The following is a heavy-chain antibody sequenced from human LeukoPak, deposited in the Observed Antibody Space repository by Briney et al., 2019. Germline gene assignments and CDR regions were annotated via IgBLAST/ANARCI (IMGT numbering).Heavy chain of an antibody. J-gene: IGHJ4*02. V-gene: IGHV4-34*01. D-gene: IGHD3-22*01. CDR1: GGSFSGYY. Sequence: SETLSLTCAVYGGSFSGYYWSWIRQPPGKGLEWIGEINHSGSTNYNPSLKSRVPISVDTSKNQFSLKLSSVTAADTAVYYCARVKKGPRLVPFDYWGQGTLVTVSS. CDR2: INHSGST. CDR3: ARVKKGPRLVPFDY.